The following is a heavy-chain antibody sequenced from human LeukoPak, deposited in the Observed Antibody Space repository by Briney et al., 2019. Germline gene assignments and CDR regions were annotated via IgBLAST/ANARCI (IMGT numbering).Heavy chain of an antibody. J-gene: IGHJ4*02. CDR3: AKGPTLAVAAPFDY. CDR1: GFTFSSYG. CDR2: ISYDGSNK. V-gene: IGHV3-30*18. D-gene: IGHD6-19*01. Sequence: PGGSLRLSCAASGFTFSSYGMHWVRQAPGKGLEWVAVISYDGSNKYYADSVKGRFTISRDNSKNTLYLQMNSLRAEDTAVYYCAKGPTLAVAAPFDYWGQGTLVTVSS.